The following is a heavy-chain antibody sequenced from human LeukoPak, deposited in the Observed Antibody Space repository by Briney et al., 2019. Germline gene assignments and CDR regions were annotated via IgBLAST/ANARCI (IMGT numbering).Heavy chain of an antibody. CDR1: GGSISSYY. CDR3: ARDYSSSNYYYYYMDV. D-gene: IGHD6-6*01. CDR2: IYNSGST. Sequence: SETLSLTCTVSGGSISSYYWSWIRQPPGKGLEWIWYIYNSGSTNYNPSLESRVTISVDTSKNQVSLKLSSVTAADTAVYYCARDYSSSNYYYYYMDVWGKGTTVTVSS. J-gene: IGHJ6*03. V-gene: IGHV4-59*01.